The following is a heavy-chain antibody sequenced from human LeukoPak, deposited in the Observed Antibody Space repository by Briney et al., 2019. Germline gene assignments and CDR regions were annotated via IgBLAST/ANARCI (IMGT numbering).Heavy chain of an antibody. V-gene: IGHV1-2*02. J-gene: IGHJ4*02. CDR3: GSYASGYNWLKV. Sequence: ASVKVSCKASGHTFTAYYIHWVRQAPGQGLEWMGWIHPDTGDTNYAQKFQGRVTVSRDTSISTAYMELSRLRSDDTAVYYCGSYASGYNWLKVWGQGTPVTVSS. CDR1: GHTFTAYY. CDR2: IHPDTGDT. D-gene: IGHD3-10*01.